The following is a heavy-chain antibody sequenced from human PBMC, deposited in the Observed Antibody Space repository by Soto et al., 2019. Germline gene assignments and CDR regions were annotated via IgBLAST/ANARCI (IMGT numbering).Heavy chain of an antibody. D-gene: IGHD2-8*01. J-gene: IGHJ4*02. Sequence: EVQLLESGGGLVQPGGSLRLSCAASGFSFSTYAMSWVRQAPGKGLEWVSTVSGSGGSTFYADSVKGRFAISRDNSKITVDLQMISLRAEDTAIYYCAKGCCTNGVCYFDYWGQGTLVTVSS. CDR1: GFSFSTYA. CDR3: AKGCCTNGVCYFDY. CDR2: VSGSGGST. V-gene: IGHV3-23*01.